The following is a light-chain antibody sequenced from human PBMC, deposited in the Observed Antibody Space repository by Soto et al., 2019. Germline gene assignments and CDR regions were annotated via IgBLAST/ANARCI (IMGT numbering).Light chain of an antibody. Sequence: EIVMTQSPATLSLSPGERATLSCRASQSVSTNLAWYQQKPAQAPRLLLYGASTRATGIPARFSGSGSGTEFTLTISSLQSEDFAVYYCQQYHNWPPYTFGQGTKLEIK. J-gene: IGKJ2*01. CDR3: QQYHNWPPYT. CDR1: QSVSTN. V-gene: IGKV3-15*01. CDR2: GAS.